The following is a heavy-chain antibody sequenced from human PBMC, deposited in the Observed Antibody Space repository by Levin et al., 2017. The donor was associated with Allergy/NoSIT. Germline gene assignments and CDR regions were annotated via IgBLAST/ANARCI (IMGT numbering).Heavy chain of an antibody. CDR3: AKRLGYCSGGSCQYYFDY. CDR2: IYPGDSDT. CDR1: GYTFTNYW. D-gene: IGHD2-15*01. V-gene: IGHV5-51*01. J-gene: IGHJ4*02. Sequence: GGSLRLSCKGSGYTFTNYWIAWVRQMPGKGLEWMGIIYPGDSDTRYSPSFQGQVTISADKSISTAYLQWSSLKASDTATYYCAKRLGYCSGGSCQYYFDYWGQGTLVTVSS.